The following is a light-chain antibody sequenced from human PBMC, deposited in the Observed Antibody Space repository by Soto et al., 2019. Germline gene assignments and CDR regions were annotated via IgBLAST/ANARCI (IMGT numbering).Light chain of an antibody. CDR2: GAS. J-gene: IGKJ2*01. CDR1: QSVDSRY. CDR3: QQYGSSPWMYT. V-gene: IGKV3-20*01. Sequence: EIVLTQSPGTLSLSPGERATLYCRASQSVDSRYLAWYQQKPGQAPRLLIYGASSRATGTPDRFSGSGSGTDFTLXXSRXXXXXXEVYYCQQYGSSPWMYTFGQGTKLEIK.